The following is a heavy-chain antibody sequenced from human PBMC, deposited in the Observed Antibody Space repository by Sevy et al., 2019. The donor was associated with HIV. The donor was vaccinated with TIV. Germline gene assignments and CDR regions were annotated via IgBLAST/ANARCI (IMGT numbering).Heavy chain of an antibody. Sequence: GGSLRLSCAASGFTVSSNYMSWVRQAPGKGLEWVSVIYSGGDTYYADSVKGGFIKSRDNSKNTLYLQMNNLRAEDTAVYDCARDLDDYGDYQEVGGMDVWGQGTTVTVSS. CDR1: GFTVSSNY. CDR2: IYSGGDT. D-gene: IGHD4-17*01. V-gene: IGHV3-53*01. J-gene: IGHJ6*02. CDR3: ARDLDDYGDYQEVGGMDV.